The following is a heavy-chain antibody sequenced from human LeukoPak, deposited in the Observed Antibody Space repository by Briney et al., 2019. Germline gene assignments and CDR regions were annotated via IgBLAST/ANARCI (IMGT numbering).Heavy chain of an antibody. V-gene: IGHV3-7*01. Sequence: GGSLRLSCAASGFSFSGYWMTWVRQAPGKGLEWVANIKQDGSEKYYVDSVKGRFTISRDNAKNSLYLQMGNLRAEDTAVYYCAKVRTSSGYYSNFDYWGQGTLVTVSS. J-gene: IGHJ4*02. CDR3: AKVRTSSGYYSNFDY. D-gene: IGHD3-22*01. CDR2: IKQDGSEK. CDR1: GFSFSGYW.